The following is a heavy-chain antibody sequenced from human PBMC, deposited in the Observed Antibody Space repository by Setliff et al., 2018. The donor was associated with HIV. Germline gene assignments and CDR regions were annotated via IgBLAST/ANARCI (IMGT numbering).Heavy chain of an antibody. D-gene: IGHD5-12*01. V-gene: IGHV1-2*06. CDR2: INPNNGDT. CDR3: AREFGAGIRQIVAGEFYYMDV. Sequence: ASVKVSCKASGYTFTAYYLHWVRQAPGQGLEWMGRINPNNGDTNYAQKFQGRVTMTRDTSISTAYMELSRLRSDDTAVYYCAREFGAGIRQIVAGEFYYMDVWGKGTRSPSP. CDR1: GYTFTAYY. J-gene: IGHJ6*03.